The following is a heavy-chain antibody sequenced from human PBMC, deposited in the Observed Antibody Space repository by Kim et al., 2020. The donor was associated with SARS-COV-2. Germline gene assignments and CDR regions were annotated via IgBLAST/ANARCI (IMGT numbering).Heavy chain of an antibody. CDR2: ISGSGGST. D-gene: IGHD3-3*01. V-gene: IGHV3-23*01. J-gene: IGHJ6*02. CDR3: AKPDGPVLEWFLYGMDV. CDR1: GFTFSSYA. Sequence: GGSLRLSCAASGFTFSSYAMSWVRQAPGKGLEWVSAISGSGGSTYYADSVKGRFTISRDNSKNTLYLQMNSLRAEDTAVYYCAKPDGPVLEWFLYGMDVWGQGTTVTVSS.